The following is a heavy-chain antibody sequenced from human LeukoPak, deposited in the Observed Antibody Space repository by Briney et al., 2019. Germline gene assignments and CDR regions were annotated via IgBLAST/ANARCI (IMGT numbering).Heavy chain of an antibody. CDR2: IYTSGST. Sequence: SETLSLTCTVSGGSINNYYWSWIRQPAGKGLEWIGRIYTSGSTNYNPSLKSRVTMSVDTSKNQFSLKLNSVTAADTAVYYCARDGVLGWSRIMGAFDIWGQGTMVTVSS. V-gene: IGHV4-4*07. CDR1: GGSINNYY. D-gene: IGHD5/OR15-5a*01. J-gene: IGHJ3*02. CDR3: ARDGVLGWSRIMGAFDI.